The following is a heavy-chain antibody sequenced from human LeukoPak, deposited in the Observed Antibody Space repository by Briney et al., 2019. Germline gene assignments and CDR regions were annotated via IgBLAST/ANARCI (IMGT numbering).Heavy chain of an antibody. CDR1: GGSISSYY. CDR3: AREARYSSSWYVGGYFDY. J-gene: IGHJ4*02. CDR2: IYYSGST. D-gene: IGHD6-13*01. V-gene: IGHV4-59*01. Sequence: SETLSLTCTVSGGSISSYYRSWIRQPPGKGLEWIGYIYYSGSTNYNPSLKSRVTISVDTSKNQFSLKLSSVTAADTAVYYCAREARYSSSWYVGGYFDYWGQGTLVTVSS.